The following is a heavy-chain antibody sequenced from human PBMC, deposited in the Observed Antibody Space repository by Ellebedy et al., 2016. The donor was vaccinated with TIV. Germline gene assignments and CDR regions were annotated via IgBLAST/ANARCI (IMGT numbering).Heavy chain of an antibody. CDR1: GGSISRSY. CDR3: ARQGSVVTAHSFDP. J-gene: IGHJ5*02. CDR2: MSSSGNT. Sequence: MPSETLSLTCIVSGGSISRSYWSWIRQSPGKGLEWIGYMSSSGNTTYNPSLKRRVTITVDTSKNQFSLKLSSVTAADTAVYYCARQGSVVTAHSFDPWGQGTLVTVSS. V-gene: IGHV4-59*08. D-gene: IGHD2-21*02.